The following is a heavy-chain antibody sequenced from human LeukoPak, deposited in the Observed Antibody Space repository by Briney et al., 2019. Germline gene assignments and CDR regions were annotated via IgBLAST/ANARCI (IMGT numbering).Heavy chain of an antibody. V-gene: IGHV4-31*03. CDR1: GGSISSGGYY. CDR2: IYHSGVT. D-gene: IGHD3-22*01. J-gene: IGHJ3*02. Sequence: SQTLSLTCTVSGGSISSGGYYWTWVRQHPGKGLEWIGHIYHSGVTYYNPSLKSRVTISIDTSKNQFSLRMSSVTAAETAVYYCARDFGDSSGYDAYDIWGQGTMVTVSS. CDR3: ARDFGDSSGYDAYDI.